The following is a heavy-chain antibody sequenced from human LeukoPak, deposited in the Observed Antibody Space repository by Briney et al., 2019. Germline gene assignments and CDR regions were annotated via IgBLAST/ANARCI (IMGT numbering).Heavy chain of an antibody. Sequence: GGSLRLSCAASGFTFSSYGMSWVRQAPGKGLVWVSRINSDGSSTSYADSVKGRFTISRDNAKNTLYLQMNNLRAEDTAVYYCARGQRAHVEWSYYMDVWGKGTTVTVSS. V-gene: IGHV3-74*01. CDR2: INSDGSST. J-gene: IGHJ6*03. CDR3: ARGQRAHVEWSYYMDV. CDR1: GFTFSSYG. D-gene: IGHD3-3*01.